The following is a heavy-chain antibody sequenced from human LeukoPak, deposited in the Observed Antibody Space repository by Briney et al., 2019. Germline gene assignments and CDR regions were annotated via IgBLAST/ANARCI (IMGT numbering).Heavy chain of an antibody. V-gene: IGHV3-43D*04. D-gene: IGHD6-19*01. CDR1: GFTFDDYA. CDR3: AKDSVAVTGTGNIDY. CDR2: ISWDGGSR. Sequence: GGSLRLSCAASGFTFDDYAMHWVRQAPGKGLEWVSLISWDGGSRDYADSVKGRFTISRDNSKKSLYLQMNSLRDEDTPLYYCAKDSVAVTGTGNIDYWGQGTLVTVSS. J-gene: IGHJ4*02.